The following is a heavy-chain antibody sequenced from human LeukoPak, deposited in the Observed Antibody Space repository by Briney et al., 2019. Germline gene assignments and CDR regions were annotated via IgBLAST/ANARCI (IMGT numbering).Heavy chain of an antibody. Sequence: SETLSLTCGVSGGSISNTNWWTCVRQPPRKGLEWIGEVNLQGSTNYNPSLKSRVAISVDKSENHISLKLTSVTAADTAVYYCAREGGPYRPLDYSGQGTLVTVAS. CDR3: AREGGPYRPLDY. J-gene: IGHJ4*02. CDR2: VNLQGST. CDR1: GGSISNTNW. V-gene: IGHV4-4*02.